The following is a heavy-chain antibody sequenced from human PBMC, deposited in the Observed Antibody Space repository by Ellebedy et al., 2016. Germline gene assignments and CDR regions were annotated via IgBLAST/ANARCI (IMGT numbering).Heavy chain of an antibody. CDR3: TTDPAIFGLFLTSHNWFNP. CDR2: IKSKTDGGTT. J-gene: IGHJ5*02. Sequence: GGSLRLSXAASGFTFNKAWMSWVRQAPGKGLEWVGRIKSKTDGGTTDYAVPVKGRFAISRDDSKNTLYLQLNSLKIEDTAMYYCTTDPAIFGLFLTSHNWFNPWGQGTLVTVSS. D-gene: IGHD3/OR15-3a*01. CDR1: GFTFNKAW. V-gene: IGHV3-15*01.